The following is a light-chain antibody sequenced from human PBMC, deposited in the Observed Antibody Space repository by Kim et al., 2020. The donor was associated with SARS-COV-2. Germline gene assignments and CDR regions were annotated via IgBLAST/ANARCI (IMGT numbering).Light chain of an antibody. J-gene: IGLJ2*01. Sequence: ELTQPPSASGTPGQRVTISCSGSNSNVGRNLVSWYQQLPGTAPKLLISGNNQRPSGVPDRFSGSKSGTSASLAISGLRSEDEADYYCATWDDSLSGRVFGGGTQLTVL. CDR2: GNN. CDR1: NSNVGRNL. CDR3: ATWDDSLSGRV. V-gene: IGLV1-47*01.